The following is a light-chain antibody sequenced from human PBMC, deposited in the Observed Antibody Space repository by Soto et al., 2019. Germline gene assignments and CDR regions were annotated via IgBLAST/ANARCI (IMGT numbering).Light chain of an antibody. CDR2: WAS. CDR1: QSVLYSSNHQNY. CDR3: QQYYTTPLT. Sequence: DIVMTQSPDCLAVSLGERATINCKSSQSVLYSSNHQNYLAWYQQKPGQPPQLLIYWASTRESGVPDRFSGSGSGTDFTLTISSLQAEDVAVYYCQQYYTTPLTFGGGTKVDIK. J-gene: IGKJ4*01. V-gene: IGKV4-1*01.